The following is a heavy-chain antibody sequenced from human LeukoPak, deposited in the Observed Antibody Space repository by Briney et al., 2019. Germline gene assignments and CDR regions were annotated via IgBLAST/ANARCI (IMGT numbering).Heavy chain of an antibody. Sequence: GGSLRVSCAPSGFSLSSYAMSWVRQAPGKGLEWVSAICGICSSTYYDDSVNGRFTISRDNSKNALYLQMNNLRAEDTAVYDCAKPVGSSMIVVINGWYFDYWGQGTLVTVSS. J-gene: IGHJ4*02. CDR1: GFSLSSYA. CDR2: ICGICSST. D-gene: IGHD3-22*01. V-gene: IGHV3-23*01. CDR3: AKPVGSSMIVVINGWYFDY.